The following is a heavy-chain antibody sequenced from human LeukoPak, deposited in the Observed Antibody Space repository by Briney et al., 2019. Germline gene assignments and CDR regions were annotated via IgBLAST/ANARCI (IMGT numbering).Heavy chain of an antibody. CDR2: ISGSGGRT. CDR1: GFTFSIYA. V-gene: IGHV3-23*01. Sequence: GGDLRLSCAASGFTFSIYAMSSVRQAPGKGLEWDSAISGSGGRTYYADSVKGRYTISRDNSKNTLCLQMNRLRAEDTAVYYCAITTYSYGPYYFDYWGQGTLVTVSS. D-gene: IGHD5-18*01. J-gene: IGHJ4*02. CDR3: AITTYSYGPYYFDY.